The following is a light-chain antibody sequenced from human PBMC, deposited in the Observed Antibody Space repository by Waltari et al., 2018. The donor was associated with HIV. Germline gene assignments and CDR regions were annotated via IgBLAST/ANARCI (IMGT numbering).Light chain of an antibody. CDR3: QQYNRRPPWT. J-gene: IGKJ1*01. CDR2: AAS. V-gene: IGKV3D-15*03. CDR1: ENVHTN. Sequence: TVITQSPATLSVSPGERATLSCRASENVHTNLAWYQQKPGQAPRLLIYAASIRDTGVPVRFSGSGSGTGFTLTINILQSEDFAVYYCQQYNRRPPWTFGQGTKVEVK.